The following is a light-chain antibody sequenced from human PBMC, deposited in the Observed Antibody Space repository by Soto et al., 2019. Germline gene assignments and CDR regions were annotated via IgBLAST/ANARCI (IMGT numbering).Light chain of an antibody. Sequence: QSALTQPASVSGSPGQSITISCTGTCNDVGANNYVSWYQRHPDKAPKILIYEAVNRPSGVSHRFSGSKSGNTASLTISGLQAEDEAEYFCISYTISTSLAFGGGTKLTVL. CDR1: CNDVGANNY. CDR2: EAV. J-gene: IGLJ2*01. V-gene: IGLV2-14*01. CDR3: ISYTISTSLA.